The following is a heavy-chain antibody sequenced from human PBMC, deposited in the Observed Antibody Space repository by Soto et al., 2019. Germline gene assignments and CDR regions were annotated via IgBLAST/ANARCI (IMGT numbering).Heavy chain of an antibody. V-gene: IGHV3-53*01. Sequence: EVKLVESGGGLVQPGGSLRLSCAASGFTVSDYYMTWVRQAPGKGLEWVSLLYSGGSTIYADSVKGRVTISRDSSKNTLYLQMISLRVEDTAVYYCARATVGASDFGFDSWGQGTLVTVSS. J-gene: IGHJ4*02. CDR3: ARATVGASDFGFDS. D-gene: IGHD1-26*01. CDR2: LYSGGST. CDR1: GFTVSDYY.